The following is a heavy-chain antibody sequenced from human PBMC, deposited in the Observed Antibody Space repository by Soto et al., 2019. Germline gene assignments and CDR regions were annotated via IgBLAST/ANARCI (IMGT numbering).Heavy chain of an antibody. CDR1: GYTFTSYE. D-gene: IGHD3-10*01. V-gene: IGHV1-8*01. CDR3: ARGELLWFGELLR. Sequence: QVQLVQSGAEVKKPGASVKISCKASGYTFTSYEINWVRQATGQGLEWMGWMNPNSGDTGYAQKFQGRVTMTRNTSISTAYMELSSLRSEDTAVYYCARGELLWFGELLRWGQGTLVTLSS. CDR2: MNPNSGDT. J-gene: IGHJ4*02.